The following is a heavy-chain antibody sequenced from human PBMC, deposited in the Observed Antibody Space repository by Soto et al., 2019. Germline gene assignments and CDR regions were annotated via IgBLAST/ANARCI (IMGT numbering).Heavy chain of an antibody. J-gene: IGHJ4*02. D-gene: IGHD3-16*02. CDR1: GYTFTSSY. V-gene: IGHV1-46*01. Sequence: QVQLVQSGAEVKKPGASVTVSCKASGYTFTSSYMHWVRQAPGQELEWMGIINPIGGSTSYAQKFQGLVTMSRDTSTSTDYMEVSILRSDDTAVYYCARSYYDYVWGSYRSAHFDYWGQGTLVTVSS. CDR3: ARSYYDYVWGSYRSAHFDY. CDR2: INPIGGST.